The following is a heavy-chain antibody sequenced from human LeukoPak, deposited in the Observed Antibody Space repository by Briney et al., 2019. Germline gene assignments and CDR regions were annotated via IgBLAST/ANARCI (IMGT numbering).Heavy chain of an antibody. J-gene: IGHJ4*02. Sequence: ASVTVSCKASGYTFTSYGISWVRQAPGQGLEWMGWISAYNGNTNYAQKLQGRVTMTTDTSTSTAYMGLRSLRSDDTAVYYCARDPAEYDSSGYMYYFDYWGQGTLVTVSS. D-gene: IGHD3-22*01. V-gene: IGHV1-18*01. CDR2: ISAYNGNT. CDR1: GYTFTSYG. CDR3: ARDPAEYDSSGYMYYFDY.